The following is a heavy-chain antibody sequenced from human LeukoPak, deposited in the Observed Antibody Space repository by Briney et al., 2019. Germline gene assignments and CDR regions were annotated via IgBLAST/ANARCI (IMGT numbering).Heavy chain of an antibody. CDR1: GYSINTGSY. CDR3: ARVGGSYYFDY. V-gene: IGHV3-7*01. Sequence: PSETLSLTCAVSGYSINTGSYWGWIRQPPGKGVEWVANIKQDGSKKYSVASVKGRFTISRDNAKNALYLQMNSLRAEDTAVYYCARVGGSYYFDYWGQGTLVTVSS. CDR2: IKQDGSKK. J-gene: IGHJ4*02. D-gene: IGHD1-26*01.